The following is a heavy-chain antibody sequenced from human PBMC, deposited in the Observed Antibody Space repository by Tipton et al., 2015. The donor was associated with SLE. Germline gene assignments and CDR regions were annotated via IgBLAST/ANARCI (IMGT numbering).Heavy chain of an antibody. CDR2: IYYSGST. J-gene: IGHJ4*02. Sequence: TLSLTCTVSGGSISSNGYYLGWIRQPPGKGLEWIGNIYYSGSTYYNPSLKSRVIMSVDTSKKQFFLKLSSVTAADTAVYFCARQSPEGGFDYWGQGTLVIVSS. CDR1: GGSISSNGYY. V-gene: IGHV4-39*01. CDR3: ARQSPEGGFDY.